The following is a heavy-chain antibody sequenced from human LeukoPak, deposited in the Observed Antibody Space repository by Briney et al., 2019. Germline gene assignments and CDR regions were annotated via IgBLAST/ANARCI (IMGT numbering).Heavy chain of an antibody. Sequence: GGSLRLSCAASGFTFSSYAMSWVRQAPGKGLEWVSAISGSGGSTYYADSVKGRFTISRDNSKNTLYLQMNSLRAEDTAVYYCAKDLLSDYGDYTRYFDYWGQGTLVTVSS. D-gene: IGHD4-17*01. V-gene: IGHV3-23*01. CDR2: ISGSGGST. J-gene: IGHJ4*02. CDR1: GFTFSSYA. CDR3: AKDLLSDYGDYTRYFDY.